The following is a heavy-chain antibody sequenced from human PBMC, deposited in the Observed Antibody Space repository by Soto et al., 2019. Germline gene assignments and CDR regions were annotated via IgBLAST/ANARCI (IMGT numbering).Heavy chain of an antibody. Sequence: GASVKVSCKASGYTFTSYGISWVRQAPGQGLEWMGWISAYNGNTNYAQKLQGRATMTTDTSTSTAYMELRSLRSDDTAVYYCARDPFLGFGELFPHFDYWGQGTLVTVSS. V-gene: IGHV1-18*01. CDR2: ISAYNGNT. CDR3: ARDPFLGFGELFPHFDY. J-gene: IGHJ4*02. CDR1: GYTFTSYG. D-gene: IGHD3-10*01.